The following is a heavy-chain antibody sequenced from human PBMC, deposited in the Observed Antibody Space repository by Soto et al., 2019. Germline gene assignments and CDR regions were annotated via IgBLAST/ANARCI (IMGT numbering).Heavy chain of an antibody. D-gene: IGHD1-26*01. CDR3: ARFFSSGSYYGRSWYWFDP. Sequence: QVQLQESGPGLVKLSGTLSLTCAVSGGSISSSNWWSWVRQPPGKGLEWIGEIYHSGSTNYNPSLKSRVTISVDKSKNQFPLKLSSVTAADTAVYYCARFFSSGSYYGRSWYWFDPWGQGTLVTVSS. V-gene: IGHV4-4*02. CDR2: IYHSGST. J-gene: IGHJ5*02. CDR1: GGSISSSNW.